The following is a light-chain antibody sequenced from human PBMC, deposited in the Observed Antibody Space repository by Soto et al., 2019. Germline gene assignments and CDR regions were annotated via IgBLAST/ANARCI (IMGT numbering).Light chain of an antibody. CDR2: DAS. J-gene: IGKJ5*01. Sequence: EIVMTQSPATLSVSPGEGATLSCKASQNVYNNLAWYQQRPGQPPRLLIYDASTRATGISVRFSGSGYGTEFTLTISSLEPEDFAVYYCQQRSNWAITFGQGTRLEIK. CDR3: QQRSNWAIT. V-gene: IGKV3-11*01. CDR1: QNVYNN.